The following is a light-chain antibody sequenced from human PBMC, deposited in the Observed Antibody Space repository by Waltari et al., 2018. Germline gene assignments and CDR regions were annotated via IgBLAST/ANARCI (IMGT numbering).Light chain of an antibody. V-gene: IGKV3-20*01. CDR1: QSVSRT. CDR2: DAS. J-gene: IGKJ1*01. CDR3: QKYGTHPAT. Sequence: SCSASQSVSRTLAWYQQKAGQAPRLLIYDASSRATDIPDRCSGSWSGTDFSLTISRLEPEDFAVYYCQKYGTHPATFGQGTRVEIK.